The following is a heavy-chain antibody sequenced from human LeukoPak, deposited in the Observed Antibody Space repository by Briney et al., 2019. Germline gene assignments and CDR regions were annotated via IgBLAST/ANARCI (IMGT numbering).Heavy chain of an antibody. Sequence: GGSLRLSCAASGFTFSSYIMNWVRQAPGKGLEWVSSISTSSSYIYYADSVKGRFTISRDNARNSLYLQMNSLRAEDTAMYYCARDVVVVVASDSNFNYWGQGTLVTVSS. CDR1: GFTFSSYI. J-gene: IGHJ4*02. CDR2: ISTSSSYI. D-gene: IGHD2-15*01. CDR3: ARDVVVVVASDSNFNY. V-gene: IGHV3-21*01.